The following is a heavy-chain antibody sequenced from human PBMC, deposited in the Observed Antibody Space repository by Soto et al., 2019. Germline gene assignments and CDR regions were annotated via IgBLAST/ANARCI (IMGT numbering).Heavy chain of an antibody. CDR1: GFSFSSHG. J-gene: IGHJ3*02. D-gene: IGHD3-10*01. Sequence: PGGSLRLSCAASGFSFSSHGMHWVRQAPGKGLEWVAVIWYDGSNKYYADSVKGRFTISRDNSKNTLYLLMNSLRAEDTAVYYCARDGSGDRHAFDIWGQGTMVTVSS. V-gene: IGHV3-33*01. CDR2: IWYDGSNK. CDR3: ARDGSGDRHAFDI.